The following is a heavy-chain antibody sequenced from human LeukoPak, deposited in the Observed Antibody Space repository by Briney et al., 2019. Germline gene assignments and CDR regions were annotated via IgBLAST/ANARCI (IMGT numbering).Heavy chain of an antibody. J-gene: IGHJ4*02. D-gene: IGHD1-26*01. Sequence: GGSLRLSCTVSGFTVSSNSMSWVRQAPGKGLEWVSFIYSAGNTHYSDSVKGRFTISIDNSKNTLYLQMNSLRAEDTAVYYCARDKVVGATYLDYWGQGTLVTVSS. CDR3: ARDKVVGATYLDY. V-gene: IGHV3-53*01. CDR2: IYSAGNT. CDR1: GFTVSSNS.